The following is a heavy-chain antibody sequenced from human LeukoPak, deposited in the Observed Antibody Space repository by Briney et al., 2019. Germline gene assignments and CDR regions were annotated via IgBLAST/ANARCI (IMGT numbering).Heavy chain of an antibody. J-gene: IGHJ4*02. CDR1: GYTFTSYG. CDR3: ARDRARMYYYDSSGWYYFDY. Sequence: ASVKVSCKASGYTFTSYGISWVRQAPGQGLEWMGWIRAYNGNTNYAQKLQGRVTMTTDTSTSTAYMELRSLRSDDTAVYYCARDRARMYYYDSSGWYYFDYWGQGTLVTVSS. D-gene: IGHD3-22*01. CDR2: IRAYNGNT. V-gene: IGHV1-18*01.